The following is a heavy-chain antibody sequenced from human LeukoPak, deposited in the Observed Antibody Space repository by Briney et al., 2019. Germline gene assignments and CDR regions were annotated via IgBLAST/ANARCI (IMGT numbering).Heavy chain of an antibody. D-gene: IGHD3-22*01. J-gene: IGHJ4*02. V-gene: IGHV4-39*01. CDR2: MFYRGST. CDR1: GDSISSTPYY. CDR3: ARHAYYYDSSGYFFPFDI. Sequence: PSETLSLTCTVSGDSISSTPYYWGWGRQSPREGVGWITTMFYRGSTYYTPSLKTRVTMSVATSSNQFSLNLTSVTAADTAVYYCARHAYYYDSSGYFFPFDIWGQGTLVTVSS.